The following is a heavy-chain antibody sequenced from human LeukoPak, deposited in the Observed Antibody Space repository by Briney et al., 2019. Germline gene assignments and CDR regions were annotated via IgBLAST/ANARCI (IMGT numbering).Heavy chain of an antibody. CDR3: AHRFGSGTFYYFDY. V-gene: IGHV2-5*02. CDR2: IYWDDDK. D-gene: IGHD3-10*01. J-gene: IGHJ4*02. Sequence: SGPTLVNPTQTLTLTCTLSGFSLSTSGVAVAWIRQPPGKALEYLGLIYWDDDKRYNPSLKARLTITKDTSKNQVLLRMTNMDPVDTATYFCAHRFGSGTFYYFDYWGQGTLVTVSS. CDR1: GFSLSTSGVA.